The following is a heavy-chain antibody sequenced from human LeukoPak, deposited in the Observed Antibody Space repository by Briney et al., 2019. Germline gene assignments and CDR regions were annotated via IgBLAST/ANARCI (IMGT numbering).Heavy chain of an antibody. CDR1: GFTFSRYG. J-gene: IGHJ4*02. CDR2: IWYDGSNK. D-gene: IGHD3-10*01. Sequence: GRSLRLSCAASGFTFSRYGMHWVRQAPGKGLEWVAVIWYDGSNKYYGDSVKGRFTISRDNSKNTLYLQMNSLRAEDTAVYYCARDDYGSGSGRWVYWGQGTLVTVSS. CDR3: ARDDYGSGSGRWVY. V-gene: IGHV3-33*01.